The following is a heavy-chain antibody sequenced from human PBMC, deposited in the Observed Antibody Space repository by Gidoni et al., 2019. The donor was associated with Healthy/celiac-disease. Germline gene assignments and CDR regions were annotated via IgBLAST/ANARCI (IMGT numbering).Heavy chain of an antibody. Sequence: QVQLVQSGAEVKKPGASVKVSCKASGYTFTGYYMHWVRQAPGQGLEWMGWINPNSGGTNYAQKFQGRVTMTRDTSISTAYMELSRLRSDDTAVYYCARAPRITGTTDYYYGMDVWGQGTTVTVSS. J-gene: IGHJ6*02. CDR2: INPNSGGT. V-gene: IGHV1-2*02. CDR3: ARAPRITGTTDYYYGMDV. D-gene: IGHD1-20*01. CDR1: GYTFTGYY.